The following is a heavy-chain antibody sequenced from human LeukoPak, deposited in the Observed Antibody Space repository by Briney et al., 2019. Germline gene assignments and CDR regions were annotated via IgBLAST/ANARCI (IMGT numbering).Heavy chain of an antibody. D-gene: IGHD3-3*01. V-gene: IGHV4-38-2*02. CDR3: SSTDYDFWSGYVFDY. CDR1: GYSISSGYY. Sequence: SETLCLTCTVSGYSISSGYYWGWIRQPPGQVLEGIGSIYHSGSTYYNPSLKSRVTISVDTSKNQFSLKLSSVTAADTAVYYCSSTDYDFWSGYVFDYWGQGTLVTVSS. J-gene: IGHJ4*02. CDR2: IYHSGST.